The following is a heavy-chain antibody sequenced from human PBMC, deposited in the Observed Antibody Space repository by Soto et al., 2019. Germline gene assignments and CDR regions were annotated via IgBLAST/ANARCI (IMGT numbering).Heavy chain of an antibody. J-gene: IGHJ4*02. CDR2: IFYSGSS. CDR1: GGSISSSSYY. V-gene: IGHV4-39*06. D-gene: IGHD2-15*01. CDR3: ARGQVVAAQH. Sequence: SETLSLTCTVSGGSISSSSYYWGWIRQPPGKGLEWIGSIFYSGSSYYNPPPKSSSTHTINPSQNPFPLKLGSVTAADMAVYYCARGQVVAAQHRGQGTLVTVSS.